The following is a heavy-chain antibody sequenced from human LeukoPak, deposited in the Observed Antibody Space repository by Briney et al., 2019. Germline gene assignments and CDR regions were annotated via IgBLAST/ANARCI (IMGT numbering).Heavy chain of an antibody. Sequence: SETLSLTCAVYGGSFSGYYWSWIRQPPGKGLEWIGEVNHSGSTNYNPSLKSRVTMSVDTSKNQFSLKLSSVTAADTAVYYCAREDDGDADYWGQGTLVTVSS. D-gene: IGHD4-17*01. J-gene: IGHJ4*02. CDR2: VNHSGST. CDR3: AREDDGDADY. V-gene: IGHV4-34*01. CDR1: GGSFSGYY.